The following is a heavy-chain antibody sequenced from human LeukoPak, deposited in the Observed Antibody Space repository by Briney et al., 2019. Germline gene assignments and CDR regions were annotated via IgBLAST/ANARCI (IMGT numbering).Heavy chain of an antibody. Sequence: PSETLSLTCTVSGGSISSGGSIGSFYWSWIRQPAGKGLEWIGRIDAGGSTNYNPSLRGRVTISVDTSKNQFSLRLISVTAADTAVYYCARAKSIRFPFDYWGQGTLVTVSS. CDR3: ARAKSIRFPFDY. D-gene: IGHD4-17*01. CDR2: IDAGGST. J-gene: IGHJ4*02. CDR1: GGSISSGGSIGSFY. V-gene: IGHV4-61*02.